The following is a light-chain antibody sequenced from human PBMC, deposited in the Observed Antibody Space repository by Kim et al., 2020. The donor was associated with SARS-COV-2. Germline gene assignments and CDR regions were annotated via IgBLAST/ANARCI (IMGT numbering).Light chain of an antibody. V-gene: IGKV1-5*03. Sequence: DIQMTQSPSTLSASVGDTVTITCRASQSVGSWLAWYQQKPGKAPKLLIYKTSNVESGVPSRFSGSGYGTDFTLTISSLQPDDFATYYCQQYNSYSTFGQGTKLEL. J-gene: IGKJ2*01. CDR1: QSVGSW. CDR2: KTS. CDR3: QQYNSYST.